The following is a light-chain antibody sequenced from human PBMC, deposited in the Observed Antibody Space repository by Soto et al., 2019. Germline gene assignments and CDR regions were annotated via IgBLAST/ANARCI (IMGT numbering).Light chain of an antibody. CDR3: CSYTGRYIWL. CDR1: NSDVGDYNY. CDR2: DVS. Sequence: QSALTQPPSVSGSPGQSVTISCTGTNSDVGDYNYVSWYQQHPGKAPRLLFFDVSNRPSGVPDRFPGSKSGNTASLTISGLRGEGEGDYFCCSYTGRYIWLFGGGTKLTVL. J-gene: IGLJ2*01. V-gene: IGLV2-11*01.